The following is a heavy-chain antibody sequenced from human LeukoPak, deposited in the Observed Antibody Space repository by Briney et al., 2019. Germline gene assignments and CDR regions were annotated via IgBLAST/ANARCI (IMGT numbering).Heavy chain of an antibody. V-gene: IGHV4-59*01. Sequence: SETLSLSCTVSGGSISGYYWNWIRQPPGKGLEWIGYIYSSGTTNYNPSLKSRVAISLDTSKNQFSLKLNSVTAADTAVYYCARDGPSGYPRGAPDYWGQGTLVTVSS. CDR3: ARDGPSGYPRGAPDY. J-gene: IGHJ4*02. CDR1: GGSISGYY. D-gene: IGHD3-3*01. CDR2: IYSSGTT.